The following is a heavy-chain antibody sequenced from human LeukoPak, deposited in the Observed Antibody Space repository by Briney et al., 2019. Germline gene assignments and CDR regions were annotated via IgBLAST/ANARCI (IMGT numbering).Heavy chain of an antibody. Sequence: SETLSLTCAVYGGSFSGYYWSCIRQPPGKGLEWIGEINHSGSTNYNPSLKRRVTISVDTSKNQFSLKLSSVTAADTAVYYCARHGRDGYNFDYWGQGTLVTVSS. CDR3: ARHGRDGYNFDY. CDR2: INHSGST. CDR1: GGSFSGYY. V-gene: IGHV4-34*01. D-gene: IGHD5-24*01. J-gene: IGHJ4*02.